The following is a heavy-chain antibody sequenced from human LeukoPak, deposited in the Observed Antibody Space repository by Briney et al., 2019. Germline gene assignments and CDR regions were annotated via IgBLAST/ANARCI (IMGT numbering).Heavy chain of an antibody. Sequence: PGGSLRLSCAASGFTFSSYAMSSVRQAPGKGLEWVSPISGSGGRTYSADSVKGRFTISRDNSKTTLYLQMNSLSAEDTAVYYCAKSARLRYFDWLLSYYYRGMDVWGQGTTVTVSS. V-gene: IGHV3-23*01. D-gene: IGHD3-9*01. CDR2: ISGSGGRT. CDR1: GFTFSSYA. J-gene: IGHJ6*02. CDR3: AKSARLRYFDWLLSYYYRGMDV.